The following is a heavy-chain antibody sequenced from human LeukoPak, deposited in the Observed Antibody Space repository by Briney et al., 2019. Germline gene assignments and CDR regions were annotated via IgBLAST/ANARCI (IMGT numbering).Heavy chain of an antibody. CDR1: GFTFSSYA. CDR2: ISYDGSNK. D-gene: IGHD1-26*01. V-gene: IGHV3-30-3*01. Sequence: GRSLRLSCAASGFTFSSYAMHWVRQAPGKGLEWVAVISYDGSNKYYADSVKGRFTISRDNSKNTLYLQMNSLRAEDTAVYYCARDGRGSYYVSYFDYWGQGTLVTVSS. J-gene: IGHJ4*02. CDR3: ARDGRGSYYVSYFDY.